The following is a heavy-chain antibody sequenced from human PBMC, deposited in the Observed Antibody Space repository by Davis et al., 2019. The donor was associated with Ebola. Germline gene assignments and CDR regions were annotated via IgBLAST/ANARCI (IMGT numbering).Heavy chain of an antibody. CDR3: AKDISPRVVYANYFDY. D-gene: IGHD2-8*02. CDR2: ISWNSGSI. J-gene: IGHJ4*02. V-gene: IGHV3-9*01. CDR1: GFTFDDYA. Sequence: PGGSLRLSCAASGFTFDDYAMHWVRQAPGKGLEWVSGISWNSGSIGYADSVKGRFTISRDNAKNSLYLQMNSLRAEDTALYYCAKDISPRVVYANYFDYWGQGTLVTVSS.